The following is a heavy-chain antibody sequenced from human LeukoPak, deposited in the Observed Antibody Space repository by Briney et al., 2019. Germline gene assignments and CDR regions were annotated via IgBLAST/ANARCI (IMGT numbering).Heavy chain of an antibody. CDR2: ISSSSSTI. D-gene: IGHD6-19*01. CDR1: GFTFSSYS. J-gene: IGHJ6*02. Sequence: GGSLRLSCAASGFTFSSYSMNWVRQAPGKGLEGVSYISSSSSTIYYADSVKGRFTISRDNAKNSLYLQMNSLRAEDTAVYYCARDLYSSGWYRGYYYYGMDVWGQGATVTVSS. V-gene: IGHV3-48*04. CDR3: ARDLYSSGWYRGYYYYGMDV.